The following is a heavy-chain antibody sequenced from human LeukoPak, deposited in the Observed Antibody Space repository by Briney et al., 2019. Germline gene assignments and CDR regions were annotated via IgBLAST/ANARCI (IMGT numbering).Heavy chain of an antibody. D-gene: IGHD3-22*01. CDR3: ARGRYYYDSSGSPRDYYYMDV. Sequence: PSETLSLTCAVYGGSFSGYYWSWFIHPPGQAPEWIGEINHSGNTNYNSYHKSRVSISVDASKNQFSLKLSSVTAADTAVYYCARGRYYYDSSGSPRDYYYMDVWGKGTTVTVSS. CDR2: INHSGNT. V-gene: IGHV4-34*01. J-gene: IGHJ6*03. CDR1: GGSFSGYY.